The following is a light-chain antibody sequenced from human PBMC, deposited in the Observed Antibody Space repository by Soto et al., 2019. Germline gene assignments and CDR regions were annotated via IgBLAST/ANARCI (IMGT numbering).Light chain of an antibody. V-gene: IGKV3-20*01. CDR1: QSVSKTY. CDR3: QQYGTLPWT. Sequence: EIVLTQSPGTLSLSPGERATLSCRASQSVSKTYLAWYQQKPGQAPRLLMFGVSSRATGIPDRFSGSGSGTDFTLTISRLEPGDFAEYYCQQYGTLPWTFGQGTKVEIK. J-gene: IGKJ1*01. CDR2: GVS.